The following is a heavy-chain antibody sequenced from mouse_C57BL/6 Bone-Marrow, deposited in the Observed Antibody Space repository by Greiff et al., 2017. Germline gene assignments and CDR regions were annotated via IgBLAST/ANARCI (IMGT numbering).Heavy chain of an antibody. D-gene: IGHD2-4*01. Sequence: QVQLQQPGAELVRPGTSVKLSCKASGYTFTSYWMHWVKKRPEQGLEWIGVIDPYDSYTNYNQKFKGKATLTIDTSSSTAYMQLRSLTSEDSAVYYCASPYDYDGYAMDYWGQGTSVTVSS. CDR1: GYTFTSYW. CDR2: IDPYDSYT. CDR3: ASPYDYDGYAMDY. J-gene: IGHJ4*01. V-gene: IGHV1-59*01.